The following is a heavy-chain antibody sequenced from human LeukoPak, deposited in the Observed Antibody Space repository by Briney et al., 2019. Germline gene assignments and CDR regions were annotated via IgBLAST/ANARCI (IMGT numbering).Heavy chain of an antibody. J-gene: IGHJ4*02. V-gene: IGHV3-30*02. CDR2: IRYDGSNK. CDR1: GFTFSTYA. CDR3: AKGLQGSSWYFDY. D-gene: IGHD6-13*01. Sequence: GGSLRLSCAASGFTFSTYAMTWVRQAPGKGLEWVAFIRYDGSNKYHADSVKGRFTISRDISKNTLYLQMNSLRAEDTAVYYCAKGLQGSSWYFDYWGQGTLVTVSS.